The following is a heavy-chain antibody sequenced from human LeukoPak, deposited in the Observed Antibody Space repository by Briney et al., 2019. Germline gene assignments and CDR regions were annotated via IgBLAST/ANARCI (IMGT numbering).Heavy chain of an antibody. J-gene: IGHJ5*02. Sequence: SETLSLTCTVSGGSISSYCWSWIRQPPGKGLEWIGYIYYSGSTNYNPSLKSRVTISVDTSKNQFSLKLSSVTAADTAVYYCARHGAGSGYSLLYWFDPWGQGTLVTVSS. V-gene: IGHV4-59*08. D-gene: IGHD1-26*01. CDR1: GGSISSYC. CDR2: IYYSGST. CDR3: ARHGAGSGYSLLYWFDP.